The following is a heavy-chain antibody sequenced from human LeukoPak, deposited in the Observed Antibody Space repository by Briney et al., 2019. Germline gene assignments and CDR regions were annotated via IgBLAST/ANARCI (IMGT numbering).Heavy chain of an antibody. CDR3: ARVLGIAAAGTDY. V-gene: IGHV1-2*02. Sequence: ASVKVSCKASGYTFTGHYIHWVRQAPGQGLEWMGWINPNSGGTNYAQKFQGRVTMTRDTSISTAYMELSRLRSDDTAVYYCARVLGIAAAGTDYWGQGTLVTVSS. J-gene: IGHJ4*02. D-gene: IGHD6-13*01. CDR1: GYTFTGHY. CDR2: INPNSGGT.